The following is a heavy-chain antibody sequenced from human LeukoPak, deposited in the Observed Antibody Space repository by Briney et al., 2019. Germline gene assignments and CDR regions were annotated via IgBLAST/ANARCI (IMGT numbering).Heavy chain of an antibody. V-gene: IGHV1-69*13. D-gene: IGHD1-7*01. CDR2: IIPIFGTA. CDR1: GGTFSSYA. CDR3: ARVNLTGTTWSYYYYYMDV. Sequence: SVKVSCKASGGTFSSYAISWVRQAPGQGLEWMGGIIPIFGTANYAQKFQGRVTITADESTSTAYMGLSSLRSEDTAVYYWARVNLTGTTWSYYYYYMDVWGKGTTVTVSS. J-gene: IGHJ6*03.